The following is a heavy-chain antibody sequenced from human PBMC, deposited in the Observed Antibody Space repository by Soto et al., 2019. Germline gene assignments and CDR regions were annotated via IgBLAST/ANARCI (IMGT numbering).Heavy chain of an antibody. CDR2: IYYSGST. CDR1: GGSISSGGYY. CDR3: ARSIDY. V-gene: IGHV4-31*03. Sequence: QVQLQESGPGLVKPSQTLSLTCTVSGGSISSGGYYWSWIRQHPGKGLEWIGYIYYSGSTYYNPSSKRRVPIPIVTPKHQSSPKLSSVTAADTAVYYCARSIDYLGQGTLVTVSS. J-gene: IGHJ4*02.